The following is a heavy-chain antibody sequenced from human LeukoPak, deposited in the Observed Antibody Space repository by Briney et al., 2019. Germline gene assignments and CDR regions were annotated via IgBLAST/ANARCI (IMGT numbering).Heavy chain of an antibody. CDR1: GYTFTSYA. J-gene: IGHJ4*02. V-gene: IGHV1-3*01. D-gene: IGHD3-22*01. CDR3: ARIRRYYDSSGYYYLVSDY. Sequence: ASVPVSCQASGYTFTSYAMHWVRPAPGQRGAGMGWINAGNGNTKYSQKFQGRVTITRDTSASTAYMELSSLRSEDTAVYYCARIRRYYDSSGYYYLVSDYWGQGTLVTVSS. CDR2: INAGNGNT.